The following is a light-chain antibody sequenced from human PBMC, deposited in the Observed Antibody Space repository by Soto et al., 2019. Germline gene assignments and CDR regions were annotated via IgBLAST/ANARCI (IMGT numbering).Light chain of an antibody. CDR1: QSIRSY. CDR3: QQSYSTPYT. V-gene: IGKV1-39*01. CDR2: GTS. Sequence: DIQMTQSPSSLSASVGDRVTITCRASQSIRSYLNWYQQKPGKAPQVMIYGTSSLQRGVPSRFSGSGSGADFTLTISSLHPEDFATYYCQQSYSTPYTFGQGTKLEIK. J-gene: IGKJ2*01.